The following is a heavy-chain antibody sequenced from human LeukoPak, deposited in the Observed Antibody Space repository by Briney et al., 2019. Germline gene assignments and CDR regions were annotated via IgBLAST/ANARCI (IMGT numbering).Heavy chain of an antibody. Sequence: ASVKVSCKASGYTFTSYGISWVRQAPGQGLEWMGWISAYNGNTNYAQKLQGRVTMTTDTSTSTAYMELRSLRSDDTAVYYCARVTGGPTTVVTPFDYWGQGTLVTVSS. CDR3: ARVTGGPTTVVTPFDY. CDR1: GYTFTSYG. D-gene: IGHD4-23*01. V-gene: IGHV1-18*01. CDR2: ISAYNGNT. J-gene: IGHJ4*02.